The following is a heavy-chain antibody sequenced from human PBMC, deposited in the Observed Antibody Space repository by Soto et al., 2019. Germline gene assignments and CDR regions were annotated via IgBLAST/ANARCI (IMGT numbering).Heavy chain of an antibody. D-gene: IGHD2-21*01. Sequence: VALLESGGGLVQPGGSLRLSCAASGFTFSDYAMSWVRQAPGKGLEWVSSISARGGSTYYADSVRGRFTVSRDNAKNTLFLKMISLRAEDSAVYYCARSEIPGSVVVIPDYCMAVWGKGTTVIASS. V-gene: IGHV3-23*01. J-gene: IGHJ6*03. CDR1: GFTFSDYA. CDR3: ARSEIPGSVVVIPDYCMAV. CDR2: ISARGGST.